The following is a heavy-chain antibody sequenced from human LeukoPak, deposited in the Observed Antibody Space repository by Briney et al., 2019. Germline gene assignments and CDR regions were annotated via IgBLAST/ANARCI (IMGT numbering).Heavy chain of an antibody. J-gene: IGHJ4*02. V-gene: IGHV4-59*01. Sequence: PSETLSLTCTVSGGSISSYYWSWIRQPPGKRLEWIGYIYYSGSTNYNPSLKSRVTISVDTSKNQFSLKLSSVTAADTAVYYCARDPGGYYDFWSGYGSYYFDYWGQGTLVTVSS. CDR1: GGSISSYY. CDR3: ARDPGGYYDFWSGYGSYYFDY. CDR2: IYYSGST. D-gene: IGHD3-3*01.